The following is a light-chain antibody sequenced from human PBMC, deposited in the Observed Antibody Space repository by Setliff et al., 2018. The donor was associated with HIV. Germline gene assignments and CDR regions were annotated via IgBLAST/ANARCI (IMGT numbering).Light chain of an antibody. V-gene: IGLV3-21*04. CDR2: YDS. Sequence: SYELTQPPSVSVAPGKTARITCGGNNIGSKSVHWHQQKPGQAPVLVIYYDSDRPSGIPERFSGSNSGNMATLTISRVEAGDEADYYCQVWDSSSDHYVFGTGTKV. CDR3: QVWDSSSDHYV. J-gene: IGLJ1*01. CDR1: NIGSKS.